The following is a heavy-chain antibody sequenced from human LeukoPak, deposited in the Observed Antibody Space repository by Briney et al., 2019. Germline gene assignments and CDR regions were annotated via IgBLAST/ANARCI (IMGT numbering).Heavy chain of an antibody. Sequence: GGSLRLSCAASGFTFNSYSMNWVRQAPGKWLEWVSYISSTGSNIYYADSVKGRFSISRDNAKNSLYLQMNSLTAEDTAVYYCARTTIRTKEFEYWGQGALVTVSS. V-gene: IGHV3-48*01. CDR3: ARTTIRTKEFEY. CDR1: GFTFNSYS. D-gene: IGHD1-7*01. J-gene: IGHJ4*02. CDR2: ISSTGSNI.